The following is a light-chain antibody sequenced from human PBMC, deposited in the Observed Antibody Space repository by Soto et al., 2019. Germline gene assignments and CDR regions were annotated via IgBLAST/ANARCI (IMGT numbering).Light chain of an antibody. V-gene: IGKV1-5*03. J-gene: IGKJ5*01. Sequence: IQMTQSPSSLSASVGDRVTITCRASQDIRNDLAWYQQKPGKAPKLLIYKASTLKSGVPSRFSGSGSGTEFTLTISSLQPDDFATYFCQQYNTYSTFGQGTRLEIK. CDR1: QDIRND. CDR2: KAS. CDR3: QQYNTYST.